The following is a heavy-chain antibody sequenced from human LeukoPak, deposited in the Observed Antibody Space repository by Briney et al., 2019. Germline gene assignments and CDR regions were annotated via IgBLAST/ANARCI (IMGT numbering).Heavy chain of an antibody. J-gene: IGHJ4*02. D-gene: IGHD6-19*01. CDR2: INHSGST. CDR1: GGSFSGYY. CDR3: ARFDLGSGWYFDY. Sequence: SETLSLTCAGYGGSFSGYYWSWIRQPPGKGLEWIGEINHSGSTNYNPSLKSRVTISVDTSKNQFSLKLSSVTAADTAVYYCARFDLGSGWYFDYWGQGTLVTVSS. V-gene: IGHV4-34*01.